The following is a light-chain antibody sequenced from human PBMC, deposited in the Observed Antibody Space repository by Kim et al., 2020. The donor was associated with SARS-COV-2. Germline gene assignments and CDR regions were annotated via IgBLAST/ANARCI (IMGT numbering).Light chain of an antibody. J-gene: IGLJ1*01. CDR3: GSETTSSVYI. CDR1: YIYIDISKF. V-gene: IGLV2-14*04. Sequence: QSVTISSNDTYIYIDISKFVSCYQQHPAKATLVFIYDVKYQLSGVSSFFSGSTSGNTASLIISGLQPEDEADYCCGSETTSSVYIFGTGTKVTVL. CDR2: DVK.